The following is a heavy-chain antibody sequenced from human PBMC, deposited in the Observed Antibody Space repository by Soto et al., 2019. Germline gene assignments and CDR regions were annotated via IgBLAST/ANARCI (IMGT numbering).Heavy chain of an antibody. CDR2: IYWDDDK. J-gene: IGHJ4*02. CDR1: GFSLSTRGVG. D-gene: IGHD6-19*01. CDR3: AHESSGWYGFDY. Sequence: QLTLKESGPTLVKPTQTLTLTCTFSGFSLSTRGVGVGWIRQPPGKALEWLALIYWDDDKRYSPSLKSRLTITKDTSKNQVVLTMTNMDPVDTATYYCAHESSGWYGFDYWGQGTLVTVSS. V-gene: IGHV2-5*02.